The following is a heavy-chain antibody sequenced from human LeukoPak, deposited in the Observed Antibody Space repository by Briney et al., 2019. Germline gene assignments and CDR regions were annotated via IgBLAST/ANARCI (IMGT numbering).Heavy chain of an antibody. CDR2: INTDGTVT. J-gene: IGHJ4*02. CDR3: ATKQWLAPPPDS. CDR1: GFTFSKYW. V-gene: IGHV3-74*01. D-gene: IGHD6-19*01. Sequence: GGSLRLSCAASGFTFSKYWMLWVRQAPGKGLESVSRINTDGTVTTYADCVKGRFTVSRDNADNTMFLQMNGVRDEDTAVYYCATKQWLAPPPDSWGQGTPVTVSS.